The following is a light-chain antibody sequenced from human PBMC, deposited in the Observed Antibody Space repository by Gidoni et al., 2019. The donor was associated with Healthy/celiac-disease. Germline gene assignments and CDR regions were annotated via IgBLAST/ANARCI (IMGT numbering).Light chain of an antibody. V-gene: IGKV3-11*01. CDR3: QQRSNWLT. CDR1: QSVSSY. Sequence: DIVLTQSPATLSLSPGERAHLPCRASQSVSSYLAWYQQKPGQAPRLLIYDASNRATGIPARFSGSGSGTDFTLTISSLEPEDFAVYYCQQRSNWLTFGGGTKVEIK. J-gene: IGKJ4*01. CDR2: DAS.